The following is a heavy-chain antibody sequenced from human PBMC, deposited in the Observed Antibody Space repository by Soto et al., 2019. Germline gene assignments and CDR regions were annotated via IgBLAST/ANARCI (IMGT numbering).Heavy chain of an antibody. Sequence: PGGSLRLSCAASGFKFYHYGMHWVRQAPGKELEWVSVIYSGGSTYYADSEKGRFTISRDNSKKTLYLQMNSLGAENTAVYYCSXVKSSSSFFFYGMDVWGRGTTVTVSS. J-gene: IGHJ6*02. CDR1: GFKFYHYG. CDR3: SXVKSSSSFFFYGMDV. D-gene: IGHD6-13*01. CDR2: IYSGGST. V-gene: IGHV3-53*01.